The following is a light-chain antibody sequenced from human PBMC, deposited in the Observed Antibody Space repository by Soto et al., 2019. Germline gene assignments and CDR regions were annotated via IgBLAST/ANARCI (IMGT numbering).Light chain of an antibody. J-gene: IGLJ3*02. CDR1: SSDVGSYNP. Sequence: QSALTQPASVSGSPGQSITISCTGTSSDVGSYNPVSWYQQHPGKAPKLMIYEVSKRPSGVSNRFSGSKSGNTASLTISGLQAEDEADYYCCSYAGSSTPWVFGGGTKLTVL. CDR2: EVS. CDR3: CSYAGSSTPWV. V-gene: IGLV2-23*02.